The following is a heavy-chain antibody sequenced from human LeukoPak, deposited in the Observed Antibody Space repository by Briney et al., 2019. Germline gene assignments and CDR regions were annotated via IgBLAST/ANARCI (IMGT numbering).Heavy chain of an antibody. Sequence: GASVKVSCTASGGTFSSYAISWVRQAPGQGLEWMGGIIPIFGTASYAQKFQGRVTITADESTSTAYMELSSLRSEDTAVYYCARGLGDSSPVDWGQGTLVTVSS. V-gene: IGHV1-69*13. D-gene: IGHD3-22*01. CDR2: IIPIFGTA. J-gene: IGHJ4*02. CDR3: ARGLGDSSPVD. CDR1: GGTFSSYA.